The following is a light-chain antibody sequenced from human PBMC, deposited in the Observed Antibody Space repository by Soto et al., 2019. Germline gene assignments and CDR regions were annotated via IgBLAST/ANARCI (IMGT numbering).Light chain of an antibody. V-gene: IGKV3-15*01. CDR2: GAS. Sequence: EIVMTQSPATLSVSPGERATLSCRASQSVSSNLAWYQQKPGQAPRLLIYGASTRATGIPARFSGSGSGTEFTLTISSLQSEDFAVYYCQKYNNLPRTFGQGTKAEIK. J-gene: IGKJ1*01. CDR1: QSVSSN. CDR3: QKYNNLPRT.